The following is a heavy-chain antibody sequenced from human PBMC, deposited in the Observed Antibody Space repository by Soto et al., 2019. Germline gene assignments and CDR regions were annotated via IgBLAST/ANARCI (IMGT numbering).Heavy chain of an antibody. J-gene: IGHJ6*02. CDR1: GYTFTSYG. CDR3: ARDRGAYGMDV. V-gene: IGHV1-18*01. Sequence: QVKLGQSGAEVKKPGASVKVSCKASGYTFTSYGISWVRQAPGQGLEWMGWISAYNGNTNYAQKLQGRVTMTTDTATSTAYMELRSLRSDATAVYYCARDRGAYGMDVWGQGTTVTVSS. CDR2: ISAYNGNT.